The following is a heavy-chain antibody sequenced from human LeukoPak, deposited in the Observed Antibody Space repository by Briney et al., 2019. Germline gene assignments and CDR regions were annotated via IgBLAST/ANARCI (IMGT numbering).Heavy chain of an antibody. Sequence: GGSLRLSCAASGFTLSTFAMIWVRQPPGKGLEWVSSIFPSGGEIHYADSVRGRFTISRDNSKSTLYLQMNSLRAEDTAVYYCAKNGDGSSWEYYFDYWGQGTLVTVSS. D-gene: IGHD6-13*01. CDR2: IFPSGGEI. CDR1: GFTLSTFA. CDR3: AKNGDGSSWEYYFDY. V-gene: IGHV3-23*01. J-gene: IGHJ4*02.